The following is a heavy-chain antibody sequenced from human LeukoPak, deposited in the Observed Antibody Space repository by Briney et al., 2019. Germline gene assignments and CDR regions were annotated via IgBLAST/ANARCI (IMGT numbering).Heavy chain of an antibody. CDR1: GGSISSYY. J-gene: IGHJ4*02. CDR2: IYYSGST. V-gene: IGHV4-59*01. Sequence: PSETLSLTCTVSGGSISSYYWSWIRQPPGKGLEWIGYIYYSGSTNYNPSLKSRVTISVDTSKNQFSLKLSSVTAADTAVYYCAREAAGTLGYWGQGTLVTVSS. D-gene: IGHD6-13*01. CDR3: AREAAGTLGY.